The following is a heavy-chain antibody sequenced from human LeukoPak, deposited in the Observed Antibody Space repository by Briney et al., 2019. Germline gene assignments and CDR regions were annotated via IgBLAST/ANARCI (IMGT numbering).Heavy chain of an antibody. CDR2: IYYSGDT. Sequence: SETLSLTCTVSGGSISGYYWGWIRQPPGKGLEYIGYIYYSGDTNFNPSLKGRVTISVDTSKNQLSLKLSSVTAADTAVYYCTRVKMATTASFDYWGQGTLVTVSS. CDR3: TRVKMATTASFDY. J-gene: IGHJ4*02. CDR1: GGSISGYY. D-gene: IGHD5-24*01. V-gene: IGHV4-59*01.